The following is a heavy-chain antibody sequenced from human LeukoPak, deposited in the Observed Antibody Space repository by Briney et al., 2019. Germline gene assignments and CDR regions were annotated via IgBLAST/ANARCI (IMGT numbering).Heavy chain of an antibody. CDR3: VKYSSGWN. V-gene: IGHV3-74*01. CDR1: GFTLSSNW. Sequence: GGSLRLSCAASGFTLSSNWMHWVRQAPGKGVVWVSRINKDGSSTIYADSVKGRFTISRDNAKDTLFLQMNSLRAEDTAVYYCVKYSSGWNWGQGTPVTVSS. D-gene: IGHD6-19*01. CDR2: INKDGSST. J-gene: IGHJ4*02.